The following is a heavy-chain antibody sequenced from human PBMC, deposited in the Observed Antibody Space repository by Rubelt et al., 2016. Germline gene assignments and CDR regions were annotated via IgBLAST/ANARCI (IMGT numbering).Heavy chain of an antibody. CDR3: ARDLPRFRRYNWNFPLDY. V-gene: IGHV1-18*01. CDR2: IRASNGNT. D-gene: IGHD1-7*01. CDR1: GYTFTSYG. J-gene: IGHJ4*02. Sequence: QVQLVQSGAEVKKPGASVKVSCKASGYTFTSYGISWVRQAPGLGLEWMGWIRASNGNTNYAQKRRGRATMSTATSKSTTDMELRSLRSDGTAVYYCARDLPRFRRYNWNFPLDYWGQGTLVTVSS.